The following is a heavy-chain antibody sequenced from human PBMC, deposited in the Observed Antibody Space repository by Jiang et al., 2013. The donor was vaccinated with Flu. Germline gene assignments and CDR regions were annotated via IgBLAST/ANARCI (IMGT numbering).Heavy chain of an antibody. J-gene: IGHJ6*03. V-gene: IGHV4-59*01. D-gene: IGHD3/OR15-3a*01. CDR3: ARGTGYYESSGYTCYMDV. Sequence: GSGLVKPSETLSLTCSVSGASIRSYYWSWIRQPPGKGLEWIGYISPSGGTHYKPSLKSRVSISMDTSKNHLSLKLTSVTAADTAVYYCARGTGYYESSGYTCYMDVWGKGTMVTVSS. CDR2: ISPSGGT. CDR1: GASIRSYY.